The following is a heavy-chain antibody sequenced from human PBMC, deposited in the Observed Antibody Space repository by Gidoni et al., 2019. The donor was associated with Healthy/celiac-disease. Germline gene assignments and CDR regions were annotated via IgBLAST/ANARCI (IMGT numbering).Heavy chain of an antibody. CDR2: ISSSSIYI. Sequence: EVQLVESGGGMVKPGGSLRLSCAASGFTFSSYSMNWVRQATGKGLEGVSSISSSSIYIYYADSKKGRFTISRDNAKNALYRQMNSLRAEDTAVYYCASGRAAGATVSYYFDYWGQVTLVTVSS. J-gene: IGHJ4*02. D-gene: IGHD1-26*01. CDR3: ASGRAAGATVSYYFDY. V-gene: IGHV3-21*01. CDR1: GFTFSSYS.